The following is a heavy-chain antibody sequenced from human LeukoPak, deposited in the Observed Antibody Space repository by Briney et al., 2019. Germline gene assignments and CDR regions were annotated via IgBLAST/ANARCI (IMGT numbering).Heavy chain of an antibody. J-gene: IGHJ6*02. D-gene: IGHD3-10*01. CDR2: ISGDGGST. Sequence: GGSLRLSRAASGFTFDDYAMHWVRQAPGKGLEWVSLISGDGGSTYYADSVKGRFTISRDNSKNSLYLQMNSLRTKDTALYYCATDMGYYGSGSYYNAFGYYYYGMDVWGQGTTVTVSS. V-gene: IGHV3-43*02. CDR3: ATDMGYYGSGSYYNAFGYYYYGMDV. CDR1: GFTFDDYA.